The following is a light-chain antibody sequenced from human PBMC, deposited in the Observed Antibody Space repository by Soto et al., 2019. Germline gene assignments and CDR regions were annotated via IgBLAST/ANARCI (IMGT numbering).Light chain of an antibody. CDR2: EVS. V-gene: IGLV2-14*01. CDR3: SSFTGGITPYV. CDR1: SSDVGGYNY. J-gene: IGLJ1*01. Sequence: QSALTQPASVSGSPGQSITISCTGTSSDVGGYNYVSWYQQHPGKAPKLMIYEVSNRPSGVSNRFSGSKSGNTASLTISGLQAEDEADYYCSSFTGGITPYVFGTGTKLTVL.